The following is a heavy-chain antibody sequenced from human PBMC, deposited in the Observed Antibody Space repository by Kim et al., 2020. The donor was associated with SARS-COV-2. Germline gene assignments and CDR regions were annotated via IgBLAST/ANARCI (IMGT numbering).Heavy chain of an antibody. CDR2: IYHSGST. CDR1: GYSISSVYY. V-gene: IGHV4-38-2*02. D-gene: IGHD3-3*01. Sequence: SETLSLTCTVSGYSISSVYYWGWIRQPPGKGLEWIGSIYHSGSTYYNPSLKSRVTISVDTSKNQFSLKLSSVTAADTAVYYCARERSGMDVGGQGTTVTVSS. CDR3: ARERSGMDV. J-gene: IGHJ6*02.